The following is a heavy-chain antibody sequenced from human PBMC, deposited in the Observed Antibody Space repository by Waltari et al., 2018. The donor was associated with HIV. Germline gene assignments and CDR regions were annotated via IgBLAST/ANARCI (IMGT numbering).Heavy chain of an antibody. CDR3: AAFYCGEDCRDGFDV. CDR2: SDDKNHYI. V-gene: IGHV3-21*06. J-gene: IGHJ3*01. Sequence: QSGGGRVRQGRKRKLACAASVFHFRTTSQPWLRKVPGRAIEWLSSSDDKNHYIDYAGSVKGLFTVSRDNARNSLYLQMTSLRDDDTAVYYCAAFYCGEDCRDGFDVWGQGTVVTVSS. CDR1: VFHFRTTS. D-gene: IGHD3-10*01.